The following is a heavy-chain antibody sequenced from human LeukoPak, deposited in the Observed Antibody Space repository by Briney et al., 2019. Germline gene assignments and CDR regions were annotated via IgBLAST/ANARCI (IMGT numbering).Heavy chain of an antibody. V-gene: IGHV1-8*01. D-gene: IGHD7-27*01. CDR3: ARGPPNWGYDY. Sequence: ASVKLSCTASGYTFTSYDFNWVRQATGQRPEWMGWMSPNSGDTGYAQKFQDRVTMTRNTSISTAYMELSSLRSDDTAVYYCARGPPNWGYDYWGPGTLVTVSS. CDR2: MSPNSGDT. J-gene: IGHJ4*02. CDR1: GYTFTSYD.